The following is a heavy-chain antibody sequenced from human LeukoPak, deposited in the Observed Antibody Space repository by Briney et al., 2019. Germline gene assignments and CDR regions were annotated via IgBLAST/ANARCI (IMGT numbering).Heavy chain of an antibody. D-gene: IGHD3-3*01. CDR2: INRDGSEK. V-gene: IGHV3-7*03. CDR3: ATYDSWSGYNIAY. Sequence: GGSLRLSCVVSGFTLSSRWMMWVRQTPGEGLEWMTNINRDGSEKNYVDSVKGRFTITRDNAENSLYLQMNSLKVEDSAIYYCATYDSWSGYNIAYWGQGTLVTVSS. CDR1: GFTLSSRW. J-gene: IGHJ4*02.